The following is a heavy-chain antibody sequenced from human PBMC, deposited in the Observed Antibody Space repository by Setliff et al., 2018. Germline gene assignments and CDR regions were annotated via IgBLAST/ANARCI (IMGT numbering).Heavy chain of an antibody. J-gene: IGHJ3*02. CDR2: IGADGSSV. Sequence: PGGSLRLSCAASGFSFNKFAWSWVRQAPGKGLEWVSAIGADGSSVYYINSVRGRFTVSRDNAKNSLYLQMNSLRAEDTAVYYCAIDDAFDIWGQGTMVTVSS. CDR1: GFSFNKFA. CDR3: AIDDAFDI. V-gene: IGHV3-23*01.